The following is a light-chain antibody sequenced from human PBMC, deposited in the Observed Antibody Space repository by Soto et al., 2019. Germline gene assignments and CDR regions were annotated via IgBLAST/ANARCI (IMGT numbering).Light chain of an antibody. J-gene: IGKJ5*01. V-gene: IGKV1-39*01. CDR1: QSISSY. Sequence: DIQMTQSPSSLSASVGDRVTTTCRASQSISSYLNWYQQKPGKAPKLLIYAASSLQSGVPSRFSGSGSGTDFTLTISSLQPEDSETYYCQQSYSTPITFGQGTRLEIK. CDR2: AAS. CDR3: QQSYSTPIT.